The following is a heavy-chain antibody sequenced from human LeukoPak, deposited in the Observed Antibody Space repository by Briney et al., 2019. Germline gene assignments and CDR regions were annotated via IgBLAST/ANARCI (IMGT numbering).Heavy chain of an antibody. D-gene: IGHD2-2*01. J-gene: IGHJ4*02. V-gene: IGHV1-2*02. CDR2: INCNSGGT. CDR3: AIVIVPAD. Sequence: ASVKVSCKGSGYTFTGYYIHWMRQAPGQGLEWMGWINCNSGGTNYAQKFQGRVTMTRDTSISTACMELNRLRSDDTAVYYCAIVIVPADWGQGTLVTVSS. CDR1: GYTFTGYY.